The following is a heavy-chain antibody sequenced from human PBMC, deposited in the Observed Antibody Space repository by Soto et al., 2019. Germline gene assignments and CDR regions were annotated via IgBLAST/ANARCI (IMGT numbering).Heavy chain of an antibody. Sequence: PGGSLRLSCVASGFTFRSCTMNWVRQAPGEGLEWVSYITGSSGAVYYADSVKGRFTISRDNSKNTLYLQMNSLRDEDTAVYYCQTATLAVDDFASWGGGTLSPAPQ. CDR3: QTATLAVDDFAS. J-gene: IGHJ5*01. CDR1: GFTFRSCT. CDR2: ITGSSGAV. D-gene: IGHD2-21*02. V-gene: IGHV3-48*02.